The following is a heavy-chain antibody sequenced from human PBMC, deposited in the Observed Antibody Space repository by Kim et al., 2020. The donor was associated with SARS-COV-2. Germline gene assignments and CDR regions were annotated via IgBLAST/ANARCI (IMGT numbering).Heavy chain of an antibody. CDR3: AKDQYSGSYFSPRGADFDS. V-gene: IGHV3-23*01. J-gene: IGHJ4*02. Sequence: KGRHTNSRDNSKNTLYLQLNSLRAEDTAVYYCAKDQYSGSYFSPRGADFDSWGQGTLVTVSS. D-gene: IGHD1-26*01.